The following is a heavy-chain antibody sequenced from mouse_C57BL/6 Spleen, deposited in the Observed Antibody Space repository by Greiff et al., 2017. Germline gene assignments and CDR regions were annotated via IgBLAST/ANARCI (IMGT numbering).Heavy chain of an antibody. Sequence: VQLKESGPELVKPGASVKISCKASGYSFTDYNMNWVKQSNGKSLEWIGVINPNYGTTSYNQKFKGKATLTVDQSSSTAYMQLNSLTSEDSAVYYCARSGGSSYEDYYAMDYWGQGTSVTVSS. CDR1: GYSFTDYN. CDR2: INPNYGTT. J-gene: IGHJ4*01. CDR3: ARSGGSSYEDYYAMDY. D-gene: IGHD1-1*01. V-gene: IGHV1-39*01.